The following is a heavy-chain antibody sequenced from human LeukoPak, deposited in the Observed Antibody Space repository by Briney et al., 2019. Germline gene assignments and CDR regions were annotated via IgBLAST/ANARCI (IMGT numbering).Heavy chain of an antibody. CDR3: ATILAVAGGSGMDV. J-gene: IGHJ6*02. D-gene: IGHD6-19*01. CDR2: FDPEDGET. Sequence: ASVKVSCKVSGCTLTELSMHWVRQAPGKGLEWMGGFDPEDGETIYAQKFQGRVTMTEDTSTDTAYMELSSLRSEDTAVYYCATILAVAGGSGMDVWGQGTTVTVSS. V-gene: IGHV1-24*01. CDR1: GCTLTELS.